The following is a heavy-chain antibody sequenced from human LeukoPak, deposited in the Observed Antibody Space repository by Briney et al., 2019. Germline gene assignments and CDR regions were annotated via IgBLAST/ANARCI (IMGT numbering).Heavy chain of an antibody. CDR3: ATLVRGSNSYYPY. CDR2: TNPNTSDT. D-gene: IGHD3-10*01. J-gene: IGHJ4*02. V-gene: IGHV1-2*02. Sequence: ASVRVSCKASGYPFTDYYMHWIRQARGQGLEWVGWTNPNTSDTNYPQKFQGRVTMTTDTSISTAYMDLSRLSSDDTAVYYCATLVRGSNSYYPYWGQGTLVTVSS. CDR1: GYPFTDYY.